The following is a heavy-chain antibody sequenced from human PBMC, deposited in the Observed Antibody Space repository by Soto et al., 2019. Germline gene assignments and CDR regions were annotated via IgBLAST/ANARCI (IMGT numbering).Heavy chain of an antibody. CDR1: GGSFSGYY. Sequence: SEILSLTCAVYGGSFSGYYWSWIRQPPGKGLEWIGEINHSGSTNYNPSLKSRVTISVDTSKNQFSLKLSSVTAADTAVYYCARGRAFDSDIVVVVAATLPGYFDYWGQGTLVTVSS. J-gene: IGHJ4*02. V-gene: IGHV4-34*01. CDR3: ARGRAFDSDIVVVVAATLPGYFDY. D-gene: IGHD2-15*01. CDR2: INHSGST.